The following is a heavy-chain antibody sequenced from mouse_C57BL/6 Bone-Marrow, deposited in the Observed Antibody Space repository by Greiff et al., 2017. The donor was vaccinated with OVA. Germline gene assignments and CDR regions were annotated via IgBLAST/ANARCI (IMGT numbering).Heavy chain of an antibody. J-gene: IGHJ1*03. V-gene: IGHV2-5*01. CDR2: IWRGGST. CDR3: ANYYGSSYWYFDV. CDR1: GFSLTSYG. Sequence: QVQLKESGPGLVQPSQSLSITCTVSGFSLTSYGVHWVRQSPGKGLEWLGVIWRGGSTDYNAAFMSRLSITKDNSKSQVFFKMNSLQADDTAIYDCANYYGSSYWYFDVWGTGTTVTVSS. D-gene: IGHD1-1*01.